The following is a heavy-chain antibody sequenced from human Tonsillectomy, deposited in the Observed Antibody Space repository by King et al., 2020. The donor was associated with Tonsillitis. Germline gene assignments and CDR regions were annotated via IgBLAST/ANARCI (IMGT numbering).Heavy chain of an antibody. V-gene: IGHV4-59*01. CDR2: IYYSGST. D-gene: IGHD1-26*01. Sequence: VQLQESGPGLVKPSETLSLTCTVSGGSISSYYWSWIRQPPGKGPEWIGYIYYSGSTNYNPSLKSRVTISVDTSKNQFSLKLSSVTAADTAVYYCARESGLRWEHQFDYWGQGTLVTVSS. CDR1: GGSISSYY. J-gene: IGHJ4*02. CDR3: ARESGLRWEHQFDY.